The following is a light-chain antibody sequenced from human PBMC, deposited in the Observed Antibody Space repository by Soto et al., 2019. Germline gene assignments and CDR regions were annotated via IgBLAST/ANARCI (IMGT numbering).Light chain of an antibody. J-gene: IGLJ2*01. V-gene: IGLV2-14*01. CDR3: SSYTTSANVV. CDR1: SSDIGGYNY. Sequence: QSALTQSASVSGSPGQSITISCTGTSSDIGGYNYVSWYQQHPGKAPKLMIYDVTNRPSGVSNRFSGSKSGNTASLTISGLQTEDEADYYCSSYTTSANVVFGGGTKLT. CDR2: DVT.